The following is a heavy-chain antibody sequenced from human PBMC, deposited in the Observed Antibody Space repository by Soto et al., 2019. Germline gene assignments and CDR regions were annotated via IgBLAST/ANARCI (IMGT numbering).Heavy chain of an antibody. CDR1: GYSFTNYW. V-gene: IGHV5-51*01. Sequence: GESLKISCKASGYSFTNYWIGWVRQMPGKGLEWMGTIYPGDSDTRYSPSFQGQVAFSVDKSINTAYLHWTSLKASDTAIYYCAIQHPLDSSAWYNWGQGALVTVSS. CDR3: AIQHPLDSSAWYN. CDR2: IYPGDSDT. D-gene: IGHD6-19*01. J-gene: IGHJ4*02.